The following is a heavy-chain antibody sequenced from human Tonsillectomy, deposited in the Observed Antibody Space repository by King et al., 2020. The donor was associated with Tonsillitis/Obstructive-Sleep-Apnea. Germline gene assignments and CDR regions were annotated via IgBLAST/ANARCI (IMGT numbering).Heavy chain of an antibody. CDR1: GGPISSYY. CDR2: IYYSGST. D-gene: IGHD3-16*01. Sequence: VQLQESGPGLVKPSETLSLSCTVFGGPISSYYWSWIRQPPGKGLECIGYIYYSGSTNYNPSLKSRVTISVDTYKNQFSLKMSSVTAADTAVYYCAREHGGTGAFDIWGQGTMVTVSS. V-gene: IGHV4-59*01. CDR3: AREHGGTGAFDI. J-gene: IGHJ3*02.